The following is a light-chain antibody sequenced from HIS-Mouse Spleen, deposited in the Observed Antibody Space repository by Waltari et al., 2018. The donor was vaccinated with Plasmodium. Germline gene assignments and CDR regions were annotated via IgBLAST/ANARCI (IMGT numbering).Light chain of an antibody. J-gene: IGKJ3*01. CDR2: GAS. V-gene: IGKV3-15*01. Sequence: IVMTQSPATLSVSPGQRATLSCRASQSFSSNFAWYQQKPGKAPRLLIYGASTRATGIPARFSGSGSGTEFTLTISSLQSEDFAVYYCQQYNNWSFTFGPGTKVDIK. CDR3: QQYNNWSFT. CDR1: QSFSSN.